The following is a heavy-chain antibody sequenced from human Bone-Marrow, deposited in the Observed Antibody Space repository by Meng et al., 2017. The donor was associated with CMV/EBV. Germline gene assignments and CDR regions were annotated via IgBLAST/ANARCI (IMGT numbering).Heavy chain of an antibody. V-gene: IGHV1-69*05. J-gene: IGHJ5*02. D-gene: IGHD3-10*01. CDR2: IIPIFGTA. CDR1: GGTFSSYA. CDR3: ARVTMVRGVNWFDP. Sequence: SVKVSCKASGGTFSSYAISWVRQAPGQGLEWMGGIIPIFGTANYAQKFQGRVTITTDESTSTAYMELSSLRSEDTAVYYCARVTMVRGVNWFDPWGQGTLVTVPS.